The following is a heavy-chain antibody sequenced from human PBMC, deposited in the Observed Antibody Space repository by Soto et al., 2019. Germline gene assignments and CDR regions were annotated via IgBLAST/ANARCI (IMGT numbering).Heavy chain of an antibody. CDR3: ARDRSWAFDH. CDR2: IKQDGSDE. V-gene: IGHV3-7*05. CDR1: GFTFSSYW. J-gene: IGHJ4*02. Sequence: GGSLRLSCAASGFTFSSYWMSWFRQAPGKGLEWVANIKQDGSDEYYLDSVKGRFTISRDNAKKSLYLQMSSLRAEDTAVYYCARDRSWAFDHWGQGALVTVSS. D-gene: IGHD1-26*01.